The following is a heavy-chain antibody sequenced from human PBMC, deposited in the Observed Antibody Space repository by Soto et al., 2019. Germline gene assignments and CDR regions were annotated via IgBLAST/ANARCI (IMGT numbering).Heavy chain of an antibody. D-gene: IGHD6-13*01. J-gene: IGHJ4*02. CDR2: ISGSGGST. V-gene: IGHV3-23*01. CDR3: AKDEVSGWYEIDY. Sequence: EVQLLESGGGLVQPGGSLRLSCAASGFTFSNYAVTWVRQAPGKGLEWVSTISGSGGSTYYADSVKGRFTISRDNSKNTLYLQMNSLRPEDTAVYYCAKDEVSGWYEIDYWGQGTLVTVSS. CDR1: GFTFSNYA.